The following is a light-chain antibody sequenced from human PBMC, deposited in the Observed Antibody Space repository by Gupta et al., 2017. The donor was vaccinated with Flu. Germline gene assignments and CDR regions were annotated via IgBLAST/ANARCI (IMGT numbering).Light chain of an antibody. CDR1: QGINNF. J-gene: IGKJ3*01. V-gene: IGKV1-16*01. Sequence: DLQIPDSPSSLSAYIGDRVTIICRANQGINNFLAWYQQKPGKAPELLIYAASSLQNGVPSRFSGSGSGTDFTLTISCLQSEDFATYYCQQYNSLPCTFGPGTKVDIK. CDR3: QQYNSLPCT. CDR2: AAS.